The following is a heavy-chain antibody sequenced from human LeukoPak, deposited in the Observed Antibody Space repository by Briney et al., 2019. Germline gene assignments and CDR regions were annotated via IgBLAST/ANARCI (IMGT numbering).Heavy chain of an antibody. J-gene: IGHJ4*02. V-gene: IGHV3-20*03. D-gene: IGHD3-10*01. Sequence: YADSVKGRFTISRDNAMRSLYLQMNSLRAEDTALYYCARDYGSGSYYNGIDYWGQGTLVSVSS. CDR3: ARDYGSGSYYNGIDY.